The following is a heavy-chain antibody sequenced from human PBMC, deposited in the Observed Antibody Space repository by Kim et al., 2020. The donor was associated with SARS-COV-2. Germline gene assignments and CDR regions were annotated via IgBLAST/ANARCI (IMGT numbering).Heavy chain of an antibody. CDR1: GFTFSNYG. D-gene: IGHD3-10*01. CDR3: AKFLPRAAKAFDY. CDR2: IGSTGGNT. J-gene: IGHJ4*02. Sequence: GGSLILSCAASGFTFSNYGMGWVRQAPGKGLEWVSTIGSTGGNTYYADSVKGRFTVSRDNSENTLYLQMNSLRADDTAIYYCAKFLPRAAKAFDYWGQGVLVTVSS. V-gene: IGHV3-23*01.